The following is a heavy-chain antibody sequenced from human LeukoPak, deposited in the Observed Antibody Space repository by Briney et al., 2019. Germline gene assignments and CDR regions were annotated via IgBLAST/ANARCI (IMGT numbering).Heavy chain of an antibody. CDR1: GFTFSDYY. J-gene: IGHJ4*02. Sequence: PGGSLRLSCAASGFTFSDYYMSWIRQAPGKGLEWVSYISSSGSTIYYADSVKGRFTISRDNAKNSLYLQMNTLRAQYTAVYYCASALGGSSFDYWGQGTLVTVSS. V-gene: IGHV3-11*04. CDR3: ASALGGSSFDY. CDR2: ISSSGSTI.